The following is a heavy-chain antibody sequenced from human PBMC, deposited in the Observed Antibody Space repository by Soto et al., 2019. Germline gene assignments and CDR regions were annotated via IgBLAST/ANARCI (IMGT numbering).Heavy chain of an antibody. CDR3: AREGPKGTHDY. CDR2: ISYTVDA. V-gene: IGHV4-59*01. CDR1: AGSISRYY. J-gene: IGHJ4*02. Sequence: SETLSLTCSVSAGSISRYYWGWVRQSPGEGLEWIAHISYTVDASYNPSLKSRVTISLDTSKNQFSLKLSSVTAADTAVYYCAREGPKGTHDYWGQGTLVTVSS.